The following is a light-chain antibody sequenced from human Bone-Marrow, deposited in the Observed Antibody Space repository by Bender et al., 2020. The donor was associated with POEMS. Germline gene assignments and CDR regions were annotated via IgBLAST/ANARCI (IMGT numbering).Light chain of an antibody. Sequence: SSDLTQPPSVSVSPGQTARITCSGDALPSQYAYWFQQKAGQAPVLVIYKDTKRPSGIPERFSGSTSGTIVTLTISGVQAEDEAEYYCQSADSSGTSHVFGTGTKVTVL. CDR1: ALPSQY. CDR2: KDT. J-gene: IGLJ1*01. CDR3: QSADSSGTSHV. V-gene: IGLV3-25*03.